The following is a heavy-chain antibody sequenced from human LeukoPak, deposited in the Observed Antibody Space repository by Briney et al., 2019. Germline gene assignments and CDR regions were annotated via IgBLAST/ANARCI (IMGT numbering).Heavy chain of an antibody. J-gene: IGHJ3*02. CDR1: GGSISSYY. D-gene: IGHD3-16*01. Sequence: TSETLSLTCTVSGGSISSYYWSWIRQPPGKGLECIGYISNSGRTNYNPSLKSRVTTSADTSKKQLSLKLSSVTAADTAVYFCARLGQPNAFDIWGQGTMVTVSS. CDR2: ISNSGRT. V-gene: IGHV4-59*08. CDR3: ARLGQPNAFDI.